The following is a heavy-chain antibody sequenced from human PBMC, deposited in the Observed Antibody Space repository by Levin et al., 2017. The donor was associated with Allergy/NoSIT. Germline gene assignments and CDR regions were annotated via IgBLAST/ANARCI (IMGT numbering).Heavy chain of an antibody. Sequence: GGSLRLSCAASGFTFSSYPMHWVRQAPGKGLEWLSLISCDGSNNFDADSVKGRFTISRDNSKNTLYLQMNSLRVEDTAVYYCARDPLSECFSTNWASNRFDPWGQGTLVTVSS. J-gene: IGHJ5*02. CDR1: GFTFSSYP. V-gene: IGHV3-30-3*01. CDR3: ARDPLSECFSTNWASNRFDP. CDR2: ISCDGSNN. D-gene: IGHD2-2*01.